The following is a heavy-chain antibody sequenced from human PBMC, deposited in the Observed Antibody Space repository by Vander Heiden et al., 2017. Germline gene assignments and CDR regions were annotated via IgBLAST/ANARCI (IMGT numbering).Heavy chain of an antibody. Sequence: QVQLVESGGGVVQPGRSLRLSCAASGFTFSSYGLHWVRQAPGKGLEWVAVIWYDGSNKYYADSVKGRFTISRDNSKNTLYLQMNSLRAEDTAVNYCAWLNYYDSSGHDAFDIWGQGTMVTVSS. CDR2: IWYDGSNK. CDR3: AWLNYYDSSGHDAFDI. CDR1: GFTFSSYG. V-gene: IGHV3-33*01. J-gene: IGHJ3*02. D-gene: IGHD3-22*01.